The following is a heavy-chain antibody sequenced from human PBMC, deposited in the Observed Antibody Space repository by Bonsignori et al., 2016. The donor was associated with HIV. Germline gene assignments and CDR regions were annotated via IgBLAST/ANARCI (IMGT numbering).Heavy chain of an antibody. CDR3: ARDGIYGSGNFYDD. V-gene: IGHV3-48*03. Sequence: WIRQPPGKGLEWVSHISSSGGTIYYADSVKGRFTISRDNAKNSLYLQMDSLKAEDTALYYCARDGIYGSGNFYDDWGQGTLVTVSS. D-gene: IGHD3-10*01. CDR2: ISSSGGTI. J-gene: IGHJ4*02.